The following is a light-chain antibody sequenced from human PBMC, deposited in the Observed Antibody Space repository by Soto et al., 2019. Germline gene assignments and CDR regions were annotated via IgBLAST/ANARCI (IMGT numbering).Light chain of an antibody. V-gene: IGKV3-11*01. Sequence: EIVLTQSPATLSLSPGERATLSCRASQSVSSYLAWYQQKPGQAPRLLIYDASNRATGIPARFSGSGSGTDFTLTISSLEPEDFAVYYCQQSVTFGQGTKVDIK. J-gene: IGKJ1*01. CDR3: QQSVT. CDR2: DAS. CDR1: QSVSSY.